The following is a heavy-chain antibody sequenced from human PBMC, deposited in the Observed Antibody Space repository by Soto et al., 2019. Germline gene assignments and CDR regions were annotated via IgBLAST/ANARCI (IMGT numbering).Heavy chain of an antibody. Sequence: SVKVSCKASGGTFSSYAISWVRQAPGQGLEWMGGIIPIFGTANYAQKFQGRVTITADKSTSTAYMELSSLRSEDTAVYYCASLGYSSSWPRFDYWGQGTLVTVSS. V-gene: IGHV1-69*06. CDR2: IIPIFGTA. CDR3: ASLGYSSSWPRFDY. J-gene: IGHJ4*02. D-gene: IGHD6-13*01. CDR1: GGTFSSYA.